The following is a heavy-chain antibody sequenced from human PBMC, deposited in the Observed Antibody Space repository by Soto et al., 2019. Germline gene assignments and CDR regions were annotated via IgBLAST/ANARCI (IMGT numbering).Heavy chain of an antibody. D-gene: IGHD3-22*01. Sequence: LRLSCAASGFTFSSYGMHWVRQAPGKGLEWVAVIWYDGSNKYYADSVKGRFTISRDNSKNTLYLQMNSLRAEDTAVYYCARGDYYDSSGPNPWDYGMDVWGQGTTVTVSS. V-gene: IGHV3-33*08. CDR2: IWYDGSNK. CDR3: ARGDYYDSSGPNPWDYGMDV. CDR1: GFTFSSYG. J-gene: IGHJ6*02.